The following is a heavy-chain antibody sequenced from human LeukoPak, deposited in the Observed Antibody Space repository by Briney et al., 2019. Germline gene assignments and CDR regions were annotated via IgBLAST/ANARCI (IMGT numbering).Heavy chain of an antibody. D-gene: IGHD3-10*01. CDR1: GYTFTSYA. V-gene: IGHV7-4-1*02. CDR3: ARHYGSGPLYGMDV. Sequence: GASVKVSCKASGYTFTSYAMNWVRQAPGQGLEWMGWINTNTGNPTYAQGFTGRFVFSLDTSVSTAYLQISSLKAEDTAVYYCARHYGSGPLYGMDVWGQGTTVTVSS. J-gene: IGHJ6*02. CDR2: INTNTGNP.